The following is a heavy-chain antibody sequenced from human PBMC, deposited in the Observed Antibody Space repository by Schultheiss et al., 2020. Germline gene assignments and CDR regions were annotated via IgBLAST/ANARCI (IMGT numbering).Heavy chain of an antibody. CDR1: GFTFSDHY. V-gene: IGHV3-72*01. Sequence: GGSLRLSCAASGFTFSDHYMDWVRQAPGKGLEWVGRTRNKANSYTTEYAASVKGRFTISRDDSKNSLYLQMNSLKTEDTAVYYCARVQGWDYYGMDVWGKGTTVTVSS. D-gene: IGHD1-1*01. CDR3: ARVQGWDYYGMDV. J-gene: IGHJ6*04. CDR2: TRNKANSYTT.